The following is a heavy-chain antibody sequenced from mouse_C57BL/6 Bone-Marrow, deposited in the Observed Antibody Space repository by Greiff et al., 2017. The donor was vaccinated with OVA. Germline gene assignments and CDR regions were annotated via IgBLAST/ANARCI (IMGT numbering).Heavy chain of an antibody. Sequence: EVQLQESGPGLVKPSQSLSLTCSVSGYSITSGYYWNWLRQFPGNKLEWMGYISYDGSNNYNPSLKNRISITSDTSKNQLFLKLNSVTTEDTATYYCAREGLWFAYWGQGTLVTVSA. V-gene: IGHV3-6*01. CDR2: ISYDGSN. CDR3: AREGLWFAY. CDR1: GYSITSGYY. J-gene: IGHJ3*01.